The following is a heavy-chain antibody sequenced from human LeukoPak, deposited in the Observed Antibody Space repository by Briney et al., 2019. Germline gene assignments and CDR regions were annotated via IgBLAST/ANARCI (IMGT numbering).Heavy chain of an antibody. CDR2: IWYDGTKK. CDR3: AREAPGDFDI. J-gene: IGHJ3*02. CDR1: GFIFTDHV. D-gene: IGHD1-14*01. Sequence: PGGSLRLSCAASGFIFTDHVIHWVRQGPGKGLEWVALIWYDGTKKYFADSVKGRFTISRDNSKNTMSLQMNSLSTEDTAIYYCAREAPGDFDIWGRGTMATVSS. V-gene: IGHV3-30*02.